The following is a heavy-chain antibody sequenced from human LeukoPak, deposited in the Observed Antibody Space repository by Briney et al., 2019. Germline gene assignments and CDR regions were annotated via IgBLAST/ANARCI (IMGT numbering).Heavy chain of an antibody. Sequence: GGSLRLPCVGSGFTIGGNYMSWVRQAPGKGPQCVSFIYRDGTTYYADSVEGRFIISRDNFKNTLYLHMNSLRVEDTAMYYCATGAHYYGSWGQGTLVTVSS. CDR3: ATGAHYYGS. CDR2: IYRDGTT. V-gene: IGHV3-53*01. CDR1: GFTIGGNY. D-gene: IGHD3-10*01. J-gene: IGHJ5*02.